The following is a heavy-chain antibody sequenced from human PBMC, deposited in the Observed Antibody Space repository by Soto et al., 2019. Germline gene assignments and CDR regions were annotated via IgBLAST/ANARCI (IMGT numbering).Heavy chain of an antibody. D-gene: IGHD3-16*02. Sequence: GGSLRLSCAASGFSFINYAMHWVLQAPGKGLEWVAVISYDGSNKYYADSVKGRFTISRDNSKNTLYLQMNNLRTEDTAVYYCATVRGYRQDFDAFDIWGQGTMVTVSS. CDR2: ISYDGSNK. J-gene: IGHJ3*02. CDR3: ATVRGYRQDFDAFDI. V-gene: IGHV3-30-3*01. CDR1: GFSFINYA.